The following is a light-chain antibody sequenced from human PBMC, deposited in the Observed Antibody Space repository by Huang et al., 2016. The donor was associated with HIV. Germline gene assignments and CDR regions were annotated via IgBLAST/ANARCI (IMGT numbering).Light chain of an antibody. CDR1: QGIRNS. V-gene: IGKV1-NL1*01. CDR2: AAS. J-gene: IGKJ3*01. Sequence: DIQMTQSPSSLSASVGDRVTITCRASQGIRNSLAWYQQKPGRAPKLLLYAASSLETGVPARFSGSGSGADYSLTISSLQPEDSATYYCQQYYSTLFTFGPGTKVDIK. CDR3: QQYYSTLFT.